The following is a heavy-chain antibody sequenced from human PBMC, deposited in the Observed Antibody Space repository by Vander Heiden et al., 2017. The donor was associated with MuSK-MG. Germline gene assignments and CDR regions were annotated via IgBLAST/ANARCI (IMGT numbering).Heavy chain of an antibody. D-gene: IGHD3-16*01. CDR1: GGPFGSYA. CDR2: IIPIFGTA. J-gene: IGHJ3*02. V-gene: IGHV1-69*12. Sequence: QVQLVQSGAEVKKPGSSVKVSCQASGGPFGSYAMSWVRQAPGQGFEWMGGIIPIFGTANYAQKFQGRVTITADESTSTAYMGLSSLRSEDTAVYYCASPHYVGNAAAFDIWGEGTMVAVSS. CDR3: ASPHYVGNAAAFDI.